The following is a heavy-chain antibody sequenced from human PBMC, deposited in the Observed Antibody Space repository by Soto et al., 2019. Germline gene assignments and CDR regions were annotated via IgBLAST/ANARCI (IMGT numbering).Heavy chain of an antibody. J-gene: IGHJ4*02. V-gene: IGHV1-69*02. CDR2: VNPILSMS. CDR3: ATSYGSGYRAFDY. CDR1: GGTFSSSL. D-gene: IGHD3-10*01. Sequence: SVKVSCKASGGTFSSSLFSWVRQAPGLGLEWMGRVNPILSMSNYAQKFQGRVTMTADKSTSTAYMELRSLRSEDTAFYYCATSYGSGYRAFDYWGQGALVTVSS.